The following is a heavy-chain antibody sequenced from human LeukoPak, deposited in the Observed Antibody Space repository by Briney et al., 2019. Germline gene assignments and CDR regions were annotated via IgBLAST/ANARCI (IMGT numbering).Heavy chain of an antibody. CDR3: ARDRVMITFGGVIVNDY. J-gene: IGHJ4*02. D-gene: IGHD3-16*02. V-gene: IGHV1-18*01. CDR1: GYTFTSYG. CDR2: ISAYNGNT. Sequence: ASVKVSCKASGYTFTSYGISWVRQAPGQGLEWMGWISAYNGNTNYAQKLQGRVTMTTDTSTSTAYTELRSLRSDDTAVYYCARDRVMITFGGVIVNDYWGQGTLVTVSS.